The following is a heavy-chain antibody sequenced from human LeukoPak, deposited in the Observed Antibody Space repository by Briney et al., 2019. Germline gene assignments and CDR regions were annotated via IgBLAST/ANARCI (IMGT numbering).Heavy chain of an antibody. J-gene: IGHJ4*03. CDR1: RFTFSSYE. Sequence: GSLRLSCAASRFTFSSYEMNWVRQSPGKGLEWIAEIDHRGDTNYNPSVKSRVTISVDTSKNQFSLKVRSLSAADTAVYYCARGATISETGYFDFWGQGTLVTVSS. CDR3: ARGATISETGYFDF. CDR2: IDHRGDT. V-gene: IGHV4-34*01. D-gene: IGHD5-24*01.